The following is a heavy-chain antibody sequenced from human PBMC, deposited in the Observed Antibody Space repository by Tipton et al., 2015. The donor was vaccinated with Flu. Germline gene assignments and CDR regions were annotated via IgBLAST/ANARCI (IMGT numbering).Heavy chain of an antibody. CDR1: GFTVSTNY. D-gene: IGHD3-3*01. Sequence: VQLVQSGGGLMQPGGSLRLSCAASGFTVSTNYMSWARQAPGEGLEWVSLIYSDGNTDYADSVKGRFTIPRDNSRNTLFLQMNSLRVEDTAVYYCARGRHDVWSGLPSYGLDVWGQGTTVTVSS. V-gene: IGHV3-53*01. CDR3: ARGRHDVWSGLPSYGLDV. J-gene: IGHJ6*02. CDR2: IYSDGNT.